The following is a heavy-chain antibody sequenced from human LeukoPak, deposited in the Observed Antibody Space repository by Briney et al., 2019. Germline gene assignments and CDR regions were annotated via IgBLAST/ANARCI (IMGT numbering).Heavy chain of an antibody. CDR1: GGFISSYY. V-gene: IGHV4-4*07. CDR2: IYSSGSA. J-gene: IGHJ4*02. CDR3: ANYNYESSGYSYFGN. Sequence: PSETLSLTCSVSGGFISSYYWSWIRQSAGKGLEWIGRIYSSGSANYNPSLKSRVTMSVDTSKNQFSLRLSSVTAADTAVYYCANYNYESSGYSYFGNWGQEIVVIVSS. D-gene: IGHD3-22*01.